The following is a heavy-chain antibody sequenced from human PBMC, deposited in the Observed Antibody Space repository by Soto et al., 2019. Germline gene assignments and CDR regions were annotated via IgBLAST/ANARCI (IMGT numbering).Heavy chain of an antibody. V-gene: IGHV3-11*01. CDR3: AKRAESSGRPELDY. J-gene: IGHJ4*02. CDR2: ISSSGSTI. CDR1: GFTFSDYY. D-gene: IGHD1-26*01. Sequence: GGSLRLSCAASGFTFSDYYMSWIRQAPGKGLEWVSYISSSGSTIYYADSVKGRFTISRDNAKNSLYLQMNSLRAEDTAVYYCAKRAESSGRPELDYWGQGTLVTVSS.